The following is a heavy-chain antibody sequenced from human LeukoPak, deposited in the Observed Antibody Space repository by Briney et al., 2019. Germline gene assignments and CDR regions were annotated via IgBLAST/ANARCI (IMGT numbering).Heavy chain of an antibody. CDR2: ISGSGGAT. J-gene: IGHJ4*02. CDR3: VSLPLTTVTTSGDY. CDR1: GFTFSSYA. V-gene: IGHV3-64D*06. Sequence: GGSLRLSCSASGFTFSSYAMHWVRQAPGKGLEYVSAISGSGGATYYADSVKGRFTISRDNSKNTLYLQMSSLRPEDTAVYYCVSLPLTTVTTSGDYWGQGTLVTVSS. D-gene: IGHD4-17*01.